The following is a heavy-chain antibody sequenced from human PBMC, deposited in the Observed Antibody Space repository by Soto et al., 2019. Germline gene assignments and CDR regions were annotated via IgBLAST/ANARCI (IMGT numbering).Heavy chain of an antibody. D-gene: IGHD4-17*01. V-gene: IGHV5-10-1*01. J-gene: IGHJ6*02. CDR2: IDPSDSYT. Sequence: GESLKISCRGSGFTFTNYWIAWVRQMPGKGLEWMGRIDPSDSYTNYSPSFQGHVTISADKSISTAYLQWSSLKASDTAMYYCARQMGPMTTVPAYYYGMDVWGQGTTVTVSS. CDR1: GFTFTNYW. CDR3: ARQMGPMTTVPAYYYGMDV.